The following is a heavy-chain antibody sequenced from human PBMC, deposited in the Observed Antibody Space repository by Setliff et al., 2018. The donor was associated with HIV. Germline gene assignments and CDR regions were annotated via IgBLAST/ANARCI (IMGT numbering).Heavy chain of an antibody. Sequence: GASVKVSCKASGYTFTNYGISWVRQAPGQGLEWVGWISAYNGNTNYAQKLQGRVTMTTDTSTYTAFMELRSLKSDDTAVYYCARDRLTAGKYCSDSRCDDAFDIWGQGTXXXVSS. CDR2: ISAYNGNT. J-gene: IGHJ3*02. CDR3: ARDRLTAGKYCSDSRCDDAFDI. D-gene: IGHD2-15*01. CDR1: GYTFTNYG. V-gene: IGHV1-18*01.